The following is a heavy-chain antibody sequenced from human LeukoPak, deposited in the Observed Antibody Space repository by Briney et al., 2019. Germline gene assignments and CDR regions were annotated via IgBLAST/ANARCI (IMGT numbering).Heavy chain of an antibody. J-gene: IGHJ3*02. Sequence: PGGSLRLSCAASGFTVSSNYMSWVRQAPGKGLEWVSVIYSGGSTYYADSVKGRFTISRDNSKNTLYLQMNSLRAEDTAVYYCARALVTGGAYAFDIWGQGTMVTVSS. D-gene: IGHD2-21*02. CDR2: IYSGGST. V-gene: IGHV3-66*01. CDR3: ARALVTGGAYAFDI. CDR1: GFTVSSNY.